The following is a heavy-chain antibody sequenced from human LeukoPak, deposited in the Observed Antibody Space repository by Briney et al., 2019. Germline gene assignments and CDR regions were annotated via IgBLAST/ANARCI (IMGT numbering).Heavy chain of an antibody. CDR2: ISGSGGST. CDR1: GFTFTSYA. Sequence: PGGSLRLSCAASGFTFTSYAMSWVRQAPGKGLEWVSAISGSGGSTYYADSVKGRFTISRDNSKNTLYLQMNSLRAEDTAVYYCAKARDHYDFWSGYSNPPGYRGQGTLVTVSS. V-gene: IGHV3-23*01. J-gene: IGHJ4*02. D-gene: IGHD3-3*01. CDR3: AKARDHYDFWSGYSNPPGY.